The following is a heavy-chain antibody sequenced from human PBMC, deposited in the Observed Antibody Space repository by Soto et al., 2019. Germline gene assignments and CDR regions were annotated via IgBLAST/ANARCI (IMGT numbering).Heavy chain of an antibody. CDR2: ISHSGST. D-gene: IGHD3-10*01. Sequence: SETLSLTCAVSGGSISSSNWWSWIRQPPGKGLEWIGHISHSGSTNYNPSLKSRVTISVDTSKRQFSLKLSSVTAADTAVYYCAREARVVISGMDVWGQGTTVTVSS. CDR1: GGSISSSNW. J-gene: IGHJ6*02. CDR3: AREARVVISGMDV. V-gene: IGHV4-61*01.